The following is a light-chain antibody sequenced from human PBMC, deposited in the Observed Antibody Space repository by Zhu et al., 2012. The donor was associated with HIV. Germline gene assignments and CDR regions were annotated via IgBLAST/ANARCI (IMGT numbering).Light chain of an antibody. CDR3: QQYNNWPPT. Sequence: EIVLTQSPATLSLSPGERATLSCRASQSVNSYLAWYQQKPGQAPRLLIYDASNRATGIPARFSGSGSGTEFTLTITSLQSEDIAVYFCQQYNNWPPTFGLGTKLEIK. J-gene: IGKJ2*01. CDR2: DAS. V-gene: IGKV3D-15*01. CDR1: QSVNSY.